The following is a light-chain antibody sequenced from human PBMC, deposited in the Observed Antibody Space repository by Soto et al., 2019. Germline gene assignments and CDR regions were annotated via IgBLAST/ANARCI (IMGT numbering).Light chain of an antibody. J-gene: IGKJ1*01. V-gene: IGKV3-15*01. CDR1: QSVSSN. CDR3: QQYDNWPPET. Sequence: EIVMTQSPATLSVSPGERATLSCRASQSVSSNLAWYQQKPGQAPRLLIYGPSTRATGIPARFSGSGSGTEFTLTISSLHSEDFAVYSCQQYDNWPPETSGQGTKVEIK. CDR2: GPS.